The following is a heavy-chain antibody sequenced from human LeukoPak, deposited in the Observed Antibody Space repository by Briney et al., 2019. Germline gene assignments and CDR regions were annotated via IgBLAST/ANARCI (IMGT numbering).Heavy chain of an antibody. CDR2: IKQDGSEK. J-gene: IGHJ3*02. D-gene: IGHD1-26*01. CDR1: GFTFSIFW. CDR3: ARTSGSYYSRRAFDI. Sequence: GGSLRLSCAASGFTFSIFWMSWVRQAPGKGLEWIVNIKQDGSEKYYVDSVKGRFTISRDNAKNSLYLQMNSLRAEDTAVYYCARTSGSYYSRRAFDIWGQGTMVTVSS. V-gene: IGHV3-7*01.